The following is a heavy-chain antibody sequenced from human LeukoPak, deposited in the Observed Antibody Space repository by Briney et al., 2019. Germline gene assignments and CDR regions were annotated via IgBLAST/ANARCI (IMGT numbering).Heavy chain of an antibody. CDR1: GGSISSYH. Sequence: PSETLSLTCTVSGGSISSYHWSWARQPPGKGLEWIGYILTSGSTNYNPSLKSRLTISVDTSKNQFTLKVNSVTAADTAVYYCARVRVSGSYLYYFDSWGQGNLVTVSS. J-gene: IGHJ4*02. CDR3: ARVRVSGSYLYYFDS. D-gene: IGHD1-26*01. CDR2: ILTSGST. V-gene: IGHV4-4*09.